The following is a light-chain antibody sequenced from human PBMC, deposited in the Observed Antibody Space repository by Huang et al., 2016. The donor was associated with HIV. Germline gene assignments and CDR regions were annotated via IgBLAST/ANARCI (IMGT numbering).Light chain of an antibody. Sequence: EIQMTQSPSSLSVSVGDRVTITCRASQSITTYLNWYQQKPGKAPTLLIYATDSLRSGVPSRFSGRGSGTEITLTSSCLQPDDFATYYCQQCYTTSWTFGPGTKVE. CDR2: ATD. CDR3: QQCYTTSWT. V-gene: IGKV1-39*01. CDR1: QSITTY. J-gene: IGKJ1*01.